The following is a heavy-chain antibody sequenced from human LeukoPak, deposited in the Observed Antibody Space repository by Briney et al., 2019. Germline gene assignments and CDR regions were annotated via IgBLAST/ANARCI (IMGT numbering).Heavy chain of an antibody. J-gene: IGHJ6*02. Sequence: PGGSLRLSCAASGFTFSSYSMNWVRQAPGKGLEWVSSISSSSSYIYYADSVKGRFTISRDNAKNSLYLQMNSLRAEDTAVYYCAKGIAAAGPLEGYYYYGMDVWGQGTTDTVSS. D-gene: IGHD6-13*01. V-gene: IGHV3-21*04. CDR1: GFTFSSYS. CDR3: AKGIAAAGPLEGYYYYGMDV. CDR2: ISSSSSYI.